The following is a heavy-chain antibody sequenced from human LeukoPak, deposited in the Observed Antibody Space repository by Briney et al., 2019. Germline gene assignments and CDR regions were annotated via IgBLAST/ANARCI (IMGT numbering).Heavy chain of an antibody. CDR1: GFTFSSYA. J-gene: IGHJ4*02. Sequence: GGSLRLSCAASGFTFSSYAVTWVRQAPGRGLEWVSGITGSGDTTFYADSVKGRFTISRDNSKNTLYLQMHSLRAEDTAVYYCVKDYSTIAAAANPLFDYWGQGALVTVSS. CDR3: VKDYSTIAAAANPLFDY. CDR2: ITGSGDTT. V-gene: IGHV3-23*01. D-gene: IGHD6-13*01.